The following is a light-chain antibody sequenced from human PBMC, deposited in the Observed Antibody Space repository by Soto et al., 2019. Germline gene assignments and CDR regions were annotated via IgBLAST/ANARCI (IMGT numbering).Light chain of an antibody. V-gene: IGKV3-20*01. CDR3: QKYGSSYT. J-gene: IGKJ2*01. CDR2: GAS. Sequence: EIVLTQSPGTLSLSPGERATLSCRASQSVSSNYLAWYQQKPGQAPRPLIYGASIRATGLPDGFSGSGSGTDFTLTISRVEPQDFAVYYCQKYGSSYTFGQGTKVDIK. CDR1: QSVSSNY.